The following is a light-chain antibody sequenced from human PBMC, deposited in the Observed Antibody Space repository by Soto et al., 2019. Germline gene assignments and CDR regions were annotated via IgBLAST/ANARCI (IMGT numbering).Light chain of an antibody. V-gene: IGKV1-5*01. CDR2: DAS. Sequence: DIQMTRSPSSLSASVGDRVTIPCRASQSLSNWLAWYQQKPVKAPDLLISDASSLERVVPSRFSGSGSGTEFTLTISSMQPDDFATYCRQQYKGYSRTFGRGTKVDIK. CDR1: QSLSNW. J-gene: IGKJ1*01. CDR3: QQYKGYSRT.